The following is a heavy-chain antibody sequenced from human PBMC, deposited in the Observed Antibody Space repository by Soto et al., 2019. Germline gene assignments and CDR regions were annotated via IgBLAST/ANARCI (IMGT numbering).Heavy chain of an antibody. Sequence: QVPLVQSGAEVKKPGASVKVSCKVSGYTLTELSMHWVRQAPGKGLEWMGGFDPEDGETIYAQKFQGRVTMTEDTSIDTAYMELSSLRSEDTAVYYCAASYCSGGSCYSSYGMDVWGQGTTVTVSS. D-gene: IGHD2-15*01. CDR1: GYTLTELS. CDR3: AASYCSGGSCYSSYGMDV. V-gene: IGHV1-24*01. J-gene: IGHJ6*02. CDR2: FDPEDGET.